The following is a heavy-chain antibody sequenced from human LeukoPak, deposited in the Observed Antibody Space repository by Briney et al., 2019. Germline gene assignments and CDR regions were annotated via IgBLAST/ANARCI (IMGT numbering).Heavy chain of an antibody. V-gene: IGHV4-34*01. CDR3: ARARTGYSSSWYMSWFDP. CDR1: GGSFSGYY. J-gene: IGHJ5*02. Sequence: SETLSLTCAVYGGSFSGYYWSWIRQPSGKGLEWIGEINHSGSTNYNPSLKSRVTISVDTSKNQFSLKLSSVTAADTAVYYCARARTGYSSSWYMSWFDPWGQGTLVTVSS. D-gene: IGHD6-13*01. CDR2: INHSGST.